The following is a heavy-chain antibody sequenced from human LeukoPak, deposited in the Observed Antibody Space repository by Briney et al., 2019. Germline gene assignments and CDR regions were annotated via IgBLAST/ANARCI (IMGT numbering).Heavy chain of an antibody. CDR2: ISYDGSNE. D-gene: IGHD3-22*01. V-gene: IGHV3-30*19. Sequence: GGSLRLSCAASGFTFSSYGMHWVRQAPGKGLEWVTVISYDGSNEYYADSVKGRFTISRDNSKNTLYLQMNSLRAEDTAVYYCARDSYDYDSSGPIRVWGQGTLVTVSS. CDR1: GFTFSSYG. CDR3: ARDSYDYDSSGPIRV. J-gene: IGHJ4*02.